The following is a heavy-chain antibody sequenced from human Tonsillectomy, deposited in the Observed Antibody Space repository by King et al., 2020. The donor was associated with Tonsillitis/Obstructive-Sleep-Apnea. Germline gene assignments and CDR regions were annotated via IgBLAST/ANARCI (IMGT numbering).Heavy chain of an antibody. V-gene: IGHV3-43*01. CDR1: GFTFDDYT. CDR2: ISWDGGST. J-gene: IGHJ6*03. D-gene: IGHD3-22*01. Sequence: VQLVESGGVVVQPGGSLRLSCAASGFTFDDYTMHWVRQTPGKGLEWVSLISWDGGSTYYADSVKGRFTISRDNSKNSLYLQMNNLRTEDTALYYCAKETSGYKRYYYYYMDVWGKGTTVTVSS. CDR3: AKETSGYKRYYYYYMDV.